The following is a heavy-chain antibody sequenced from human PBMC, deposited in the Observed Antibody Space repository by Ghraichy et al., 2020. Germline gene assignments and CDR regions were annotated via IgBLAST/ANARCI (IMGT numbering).Heavy chain of an antibody. CDR2: INHSGST. CDR1: GGSFSGYY. D-gene: IGHD6-13*01. CDR3: ARDSSSQPSLYRAYGMDV. J-gene: IGHJ6*02. V-gene: IGHV4-34*01. Sequence: SETLSLTCAVYGGSFSGYYWSWIRQPPGKGLEWIGEINHSGSTNYNPSLKSRVTISVDTSKNQFSLKLSSVTAADTAVYYCARDSSSQPSLYRAYGMDVWGQGTTVTVSS.